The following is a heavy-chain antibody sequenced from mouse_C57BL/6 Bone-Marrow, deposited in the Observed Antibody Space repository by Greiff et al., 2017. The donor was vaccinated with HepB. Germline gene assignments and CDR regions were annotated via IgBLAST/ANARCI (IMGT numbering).Heavy chain of an antibody. CDR1: GFSLTSYG. D-gene: IGHD2-4*01. CDR3: AKNDYGLLSWFAY. V-gene: IGHV2-5*01. J-gene: IGHJ3*01. Sequence: QVQLKESGPGLVQPSQSLSITCTVSGFSLTSYGVHWVRQSPGKGLEWLGVIWRGGSTDYNAAFMSRLSITNDNSKSQVFFKMNSLQADDTAIYYCAKNDYGLLSWFAYWGQGTLVTVSA. CDR2: IWRGGST.